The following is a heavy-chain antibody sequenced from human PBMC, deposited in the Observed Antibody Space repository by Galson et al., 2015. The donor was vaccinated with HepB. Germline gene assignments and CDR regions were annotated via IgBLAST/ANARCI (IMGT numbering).Heavy chain of an antibody. V-gene: IGHV4-39*01. D-gene: IGHD2-15*01. J-gene: IGHJ4*02. Sequence: ETLSLTCTVSGGSISSSRYYWGWIRQPPGKGLEWIGSIYYSGSTYYNPSLKSRVTISVDTSKNQFSLKLSSVTAADTAVYYCARLVVGPWDFDYWGQGTLVTVSS. CDR3: ARLVVGPWDFDY. CDR1: GGSISSSRYY. CDR2: IYYSGST.